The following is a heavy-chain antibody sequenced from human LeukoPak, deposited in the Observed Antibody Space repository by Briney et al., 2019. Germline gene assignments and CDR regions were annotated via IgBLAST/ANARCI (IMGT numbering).Heavy chain of an antibody. D-gene: IGHD1-26*01. CDR2: IKEDGSEK. J-gene: IGHJ6*02. V-gene: IGHV3-7*01. CDR3: ARDLWYSGSYYGGLDV. Sequence: GGSLRLSCAASGFTFSSSWMTWVRQAPGKGLEWVANIKEDGSEKYYVDSVKGRFTISRDNAKNSLYLQMNSLRAEDTAVYYCARDLWYSGSYYGGLDVWGQGTTVTVSS. CDR1: GFTFSSSW.